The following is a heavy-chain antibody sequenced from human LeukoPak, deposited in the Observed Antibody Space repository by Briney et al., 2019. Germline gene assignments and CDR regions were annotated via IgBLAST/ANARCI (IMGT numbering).Heavy chain of an antibody. CDR1: GFTFRSYG. V-gene: IGHV3-30*02. CDR2: IQKDGSNK. Sequence: SAGSLRLSCGASGFTFRSYGVHWVRQAPGKGLEWVAFIQKDGSNKYYGDSVRGRFTISRDNSKNTLYLQMNSLRVEDTAVYYCAKEMYDYVWGSYFENWDQGTLVTVSS. J-gene: IGHJ4*02. D-gene: IGHD3-16*01. CDR3: AKEMYDYVWGSYFEN.